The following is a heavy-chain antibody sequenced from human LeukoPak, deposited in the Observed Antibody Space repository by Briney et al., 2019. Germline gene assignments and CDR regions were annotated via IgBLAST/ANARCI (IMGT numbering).Heavy chain of an antibody. V-gene: IGHV5-51*01. J-gene: IGHJ3*02. CDR1: GYSFASYW. CDR3: ARQDIVVVGRDAFDI. Sequence: GESLKISCKGSGYSFASYWIGWVRQMPGKGLEWMGIIYPGDSDTRYSPSFQGQVTISADKSISTAYLQWSSLKASDTAMYYCARQDIVVVGRDAFDIWGQGTMVTVSS. CDR2: IYPGDSDT. D-gene: IGHD2-2*01.